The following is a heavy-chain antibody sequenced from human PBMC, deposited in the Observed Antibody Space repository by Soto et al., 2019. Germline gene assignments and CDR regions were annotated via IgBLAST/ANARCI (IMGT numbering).Heavy chain of an antibody. V-gene: IGHV3-30-3*01. Sequence: GGSLRLSCAASGFTFSSYAMHWVRQAPGKGLEWVAVISYDGSNKYYADSVKGRFTISRDNSKNTLYLQMNSLRTEDTAVYYCARDPGLSGSSQYYFDFCGQGTLVTVSS. CDR3: ARDPGLSGSSQYYFDF. CDR1: GFTFSSYA. J-gene: IGHJ4*02. CDR2: ISYDGSNK. D-gene: IGHD6-6*01.